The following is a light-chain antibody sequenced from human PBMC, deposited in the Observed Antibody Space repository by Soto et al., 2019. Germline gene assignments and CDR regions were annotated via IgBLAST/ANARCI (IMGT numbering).Light chain of an antibody. CDR3: QHYNSNPLT. Sequence: DIQMTQSPSTLSASVGDRVIITCRASQSISAWLAWYQQKPGKAPKLLIYKASSLESGVPSRFSGSGSGTEFTLTISCLQPDDFATYYCQHYNSNPLTFGGGTKVEIK. CDR2: KAS. CDR1: QSISAW. V-gene: IGKV1-5*03. J-gene: IGKJ4*01.